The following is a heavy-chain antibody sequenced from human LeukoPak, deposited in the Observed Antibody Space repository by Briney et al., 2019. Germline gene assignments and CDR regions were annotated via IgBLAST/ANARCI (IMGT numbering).Heavy chain of an antibody. Sequence: RAGESLQISCKGSGSIFTSYWIGWVRQLPGKGLEWMGIIYPGDSDTRYSPSFQGQVTISADKSISTAYLQCSSLKASDTAMYYCASLQTTMVRGVSPYYFDYWGQGTLVTVSS. D-gene: IGHD3-10*01. CDR2: IYPGDSDT. CDR1: GSIFTSYW. CDR3: ASLQTTMVRGVSPYYFDY. J-gene: IGHJ4*02. V-gene: IGHV5-51*01.